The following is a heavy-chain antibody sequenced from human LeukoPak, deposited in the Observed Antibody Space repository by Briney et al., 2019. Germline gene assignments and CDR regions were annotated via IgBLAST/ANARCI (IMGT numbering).Heavy chain of an antibody. V-gene: IGHV4-59*01. CDR3: ARNAGDQIYFDY. CDR1: GGSISSYY. Sequence: KPSGTLSLNCPGSGGSISSYYWGWIRQPPGKGLEWIGYIYYSGSTNYNPSLKSRVTISVDTSKNQFSLKLSSVTAADTTVYYCARNAGDQIYFDYWGQGTLVTVSS. J-gene: IGHJ4*02. D-gene: IGHD7-27*01. CDR2: IYYSGST.